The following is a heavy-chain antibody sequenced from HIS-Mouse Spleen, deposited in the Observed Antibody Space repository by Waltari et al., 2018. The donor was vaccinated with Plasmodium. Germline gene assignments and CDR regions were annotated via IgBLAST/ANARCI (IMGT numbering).Heavy chain of an antibody. CDR2: INHSGST. CDR3: ARGPGYSSGWYYFDY. D-gene: IGHD6-19*01. CDR1: GGSFSGYY. Sequence: QVQLQQWGAGLLKPSETLSLTCAVYGGSFSGYYWSWIRQPPGKGLEWIGEINHSGSTNYKPSLKSRVTISVYTSKNQLSLKLSSVTAADTAVYYCARGPGYSSGWYYFDYWGQGTLVTVSS. J-gene: IGHJ4*02. V-gene: IGHV4-34*01.